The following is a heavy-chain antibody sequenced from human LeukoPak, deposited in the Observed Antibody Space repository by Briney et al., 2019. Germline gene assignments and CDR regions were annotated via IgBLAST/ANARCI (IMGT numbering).Heavy chain of an antibody. D-gene: IGHD3-10*01. CDR1: GFTFSSYG. J-gene: IGHJ4*02. V-gene: IGHV3-23*01. CDR2: ISGSGDNT. CDR3: ARGGYYGSGTYYSPTSPH. Sequence: GGSLRLSCAPSGFTFSSYGMTWGRQAPGKGLEWVSSISGSGDNTYYADSVKGRFTFSRDNSKDTLYLQMNSLRAEDTAVYYCARGGYYGSGTYYSPTSPHWGQGTLVTVSS.